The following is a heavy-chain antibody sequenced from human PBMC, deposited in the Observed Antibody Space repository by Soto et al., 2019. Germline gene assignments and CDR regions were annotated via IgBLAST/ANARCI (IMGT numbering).Heavy chain of an antibody. D-gene: IGHD3-22*01. CDR3: AKDAYYYDSSNYQEIDY. CDR2: ISGSGGST. CDR1: GFTFSSYA. V-gene: IGHV3-23*01. Sequence: GGSLRLSCAASGFTFSSYAMSWVRQAPGKGLEWVSAISGSGGSTYYADSVKGRFTISRDNSKNTLYLQMNSLRAEDTAVYYCAKDAYYYDSSNYQEIDYWGQGTLVTVSS. J-gene: IGHJ4*02.